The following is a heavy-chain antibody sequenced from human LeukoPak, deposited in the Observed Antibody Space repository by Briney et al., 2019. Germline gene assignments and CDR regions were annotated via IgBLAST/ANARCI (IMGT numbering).Heavy chain of an antibody. J-gene: IGHJ3*02. CDR3: ARFGYDYVWGSYWAGPDAFDI. CDR2: ISAYNGNT. CDR1: GYTFTSYG. Sequence: GASVKVSCKASGYTFTSYGISWVRQAPGQGLEWMGWISAYNGNTNYAQKPQGRVTMTTDTSTSTAYMELRSLRSDDTAVYYCARFGYDYVWGSYWAGPDAFDIWGQGTMVTVSS. D-gene: IGHD3-16*01. V-gene: IGHV1-18*01.